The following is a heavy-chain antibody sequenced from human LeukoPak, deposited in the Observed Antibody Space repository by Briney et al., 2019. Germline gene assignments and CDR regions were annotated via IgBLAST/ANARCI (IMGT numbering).Heavy chain of an antibody. D-gene: IGHD4-17*01. V-gene: IGHV2-5*02. Sequence: SGPTLVNPTQTLTLTCTFSGLSLSTSGVGVGWIRQPPGKALEWLALIYLDDDKRYSPSLKSRLTITKDTSKNQVVLTMTNMDPVDTATYSCAHRSYGDYVYGDYFDYWGQGTLVTVSS. J-gene: IGHJ4*02. CDR3: AHRSYGDYVYGDYFDY. CDR1: GLSLSTSGVG. CDR2: IYLDDDK.